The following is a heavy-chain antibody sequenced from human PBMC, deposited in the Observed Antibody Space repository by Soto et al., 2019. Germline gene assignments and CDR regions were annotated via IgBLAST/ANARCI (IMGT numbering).Heavy chain of an antibody. D-gene: IGHD3-22*01. CDR3: ARFGTSYDTSGFLY. Sequence: VGSLRLSCAASGFTFGSHWMHWVRQAPGKGLVYVSRISSGGTTTNYAESVKGRFTISRDNARNTLYLQMNSLRVEDTAVYYCARFGTSYDTSGFLYWGQGTPVTVSS. CDR1: GFTFGSHW. CDR2: ISSGGTTT. J-gene: IGHJ4*02. V-gene: IGHV3-74*01.